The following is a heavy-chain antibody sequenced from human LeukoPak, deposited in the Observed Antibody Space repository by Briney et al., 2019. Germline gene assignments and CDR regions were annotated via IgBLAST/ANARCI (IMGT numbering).Heavy chain of an antibody. CDR3: AKDLGNRKYYYDSSVYGRDAFDI. CDR1: GFTFDDYA. D-gene: IGHD3-22*01. J-gene: IGHJ3*02. CDR2: ISWNSGSI. Sequence: GRSLRLSCAASGFTFDDYAMHWVRQVPGKGLEWVSGISWNSGSIDYADSVKGRFTISRDNAKKSLYLQMNSLRAEDMALYYCAKDLGNRKYYYDSSVYGRDAFDIWGQGTMVTVSS. V-gene: IGHV3-9*03.